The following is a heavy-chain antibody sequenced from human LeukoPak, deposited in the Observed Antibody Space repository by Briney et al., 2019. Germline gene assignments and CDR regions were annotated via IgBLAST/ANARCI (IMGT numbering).Heavy chain of an antibody. Sequence: PSQTLSLTCTVSGGSLSSGSYYWSWIRQPAGKGLEWIGRIYTSGSTNYNPSLKSRVTISVDTSKNQFSLKLSSVTAADTAVYYCAREAATVTRTGIDYWGQGTLVTVSS. J-gene: IGHJ4*02. CDR2: IYTSGST. CDR3: AREAATVTRTGIDY. D-gene: IGHD4-17*01. V-gene: IGHV4-61*02. CDR1: GGSLSSGSYY.